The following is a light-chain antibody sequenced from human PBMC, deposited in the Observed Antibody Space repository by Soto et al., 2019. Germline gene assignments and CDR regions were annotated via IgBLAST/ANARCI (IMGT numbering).Light chain of an antibody. V-gene: IGKV1-16*01. J-gene: IGKJ4*01. CDR2: AGS. Sequence: DIQMTQSPSSLSASVGDRVTITCRASQGIRNHLAWFQQRPGNAPRSLLYAGSTLHVGVPSRFSGSGSGTEFSLTISSLQPEDFATYFCQQYDSYPLTFGGGTKVEIK. CDR3: QQYDSYPLT. CDR1: QGIRNH.